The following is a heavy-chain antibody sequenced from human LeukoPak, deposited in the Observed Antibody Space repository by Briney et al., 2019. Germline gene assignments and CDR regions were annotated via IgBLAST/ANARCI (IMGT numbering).Heavy chain of an antibody. D-gene: IGHD3-3*01. CDR3: ARIFGAVEFDY. J-gene: IGHJ4*02. Sequence: PSETLSLTCTVSGGSISSRTYYWGWIRQPPGKGLEWIGTIYYSGSTYYNPSLKSRVTISVDTSKNQFSLKLSSVTAADTAVYYCARIFGAVEFDYWGQGTLVTVSS. CDR2: IYYSGST. V-gene: IGHV4-39*07. CDR1: GGSISSRTYY.